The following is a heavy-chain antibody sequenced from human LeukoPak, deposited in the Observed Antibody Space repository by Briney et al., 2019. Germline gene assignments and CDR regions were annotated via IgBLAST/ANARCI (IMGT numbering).Heavy chain of an antibody. J-gene: IGHJ3*02. CDR3: AKGPSGWYSGAFDI. V-gene: IGHV3-23*01. Sequence: GGSLRLSCAASGSTFSSYAMSWVRQAPGKGLEWVSAISGSGGGTYYADSVKGRFTISRDSSKNTLYLQMNSLRAEDTAVYYCAKGPSGWYSGAFDIWGQGTMVTVSS. D-gene: IGHD6-19*01. CDR1: GSTFSSYA. CDR2: ISGSGGGT.